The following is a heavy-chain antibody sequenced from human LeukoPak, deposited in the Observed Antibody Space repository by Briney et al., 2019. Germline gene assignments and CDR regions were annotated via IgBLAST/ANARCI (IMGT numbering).Heavy chain of an antibody. J-gene: IGHJ3*02. D-gene: IGHD3-22*01. CDR3: ARPDRGYYDSSGHDAFDI. Sequence: TSETLSLTCAVSGYSISSGYYWGWIRQPPGKGLAWIGSIYHSGSTYYNPSLKSRVTISVDTSKNQFSLKLSSVTAADTAVYYCARPDRGYYDSSGHDAFDIWGQGTMVTVSS. V-gene: IGHV4-38-2*01. CDR2: IYHSGST. CDR1: GYSISSGYY.